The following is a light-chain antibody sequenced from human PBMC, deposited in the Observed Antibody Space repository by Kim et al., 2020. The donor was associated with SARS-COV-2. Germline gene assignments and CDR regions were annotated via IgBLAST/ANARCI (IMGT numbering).Light chain of an antibody. CDR2: GAS. CDR1: QSVSATY. J-gene: IGKJ4*01. V-gene: IGKV3-20*01. Sequence: PGERATLSCRASQSVSATYLAWYQVKPGLAPRLLIYGASTRATGIPDRFSGSGSGTDFTLTISRLEPEDFALYYCQQYGSSSLTFGGGTKVDIK. CDR3: QQYGSSSLT.